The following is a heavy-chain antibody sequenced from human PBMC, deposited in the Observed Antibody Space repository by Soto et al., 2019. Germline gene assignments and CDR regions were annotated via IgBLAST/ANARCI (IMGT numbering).Heavy chain of an antibody. J-gene: IGHJ4*02. CDR1: GGSISSSSSY. Sequence: PSETLSLTCIVSGGSISSSSSYWGWIRQPPGKGLEWVGSIYYLGNIYYNPSLGSRITISVDTSKNQFSLKLRSVTAADTAVFYCAGLYPYESGGYQLNYWGQGALVTVSS. D-gene: IGHD3-22*01. V-gene: IGHV4-39*01. CDR2: IYYLGNI. CDR3: AGLYPYESGGYQLNY.